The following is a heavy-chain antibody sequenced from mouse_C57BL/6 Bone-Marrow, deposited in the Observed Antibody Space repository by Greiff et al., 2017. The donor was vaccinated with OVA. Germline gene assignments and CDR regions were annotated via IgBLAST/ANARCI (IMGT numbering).Heavy chain of an antibody. J-gene: IGHJ2*01. CDR2: IHPNSGST. Sequence: QVQLQQPGAELVKPGASVKLSCKASGYTFTSYWMHWVKQRPGQGLEWIGMIHPNSGSTNYKEKFKSKATLTVDKSSSTAYMQLSSLTSEDSAVYYCARFDYYGSSLDYWGQGTTLTVSS. CDR1: GYTFTSYW. CDR3: ARFDYYGSSLDY. D-gene: IGHD1-1*01. V-gene: IGHV1-64*01.